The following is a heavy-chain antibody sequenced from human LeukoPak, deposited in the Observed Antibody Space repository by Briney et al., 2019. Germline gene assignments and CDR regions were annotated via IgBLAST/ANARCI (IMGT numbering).Heavy chain of an antibody. J-gene: IGHJ4*02. Sequence: GGTLRLSCAASGFTFSSYSMNWVRQAPGKGLEWVSYISSSSSTIYYADSVRGRFTISRDNAKNSLYLQMNSLRAEDTAVYYCASTTINYYDSSGYPPRDYWGQGTLVTVSS. D-gene: IGHD3-22*01. CDR2: ISSSSSTI. CDR3: ASTTINYYDSSGYPPRDY. CDR1: GFTFSSYS. V-gene: IGHV3-48*01.